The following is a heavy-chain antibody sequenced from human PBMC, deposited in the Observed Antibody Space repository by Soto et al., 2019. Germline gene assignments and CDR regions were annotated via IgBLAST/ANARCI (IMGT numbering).Heavy chain of an antibody. CDR3: AKTRGAMIYAISVYGMDV. V-gene: IGHV3-23*01. J-gene: IGHJ6*02. Sequence: EVQLLESGGGFIHPGGSLRLSCAASGFSFSSFAMNWVRQAPGKGLEWVSIISGSADSTFYADSVKGRLTISRDNSKSTLYLQINSLRAEDTAVYYCAKTRGAMIYAISVYGMDVWGQGTTVTVSS. CDR1: GFSFSSFA. D-gene: IGHD2-8*01. CDR2: ISGSADST.